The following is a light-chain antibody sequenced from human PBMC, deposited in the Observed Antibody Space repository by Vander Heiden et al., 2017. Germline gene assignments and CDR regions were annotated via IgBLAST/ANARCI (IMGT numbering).Light chain of an antibody. Sequence: DIVMTQSPLSLPVTPGEPASISCRSSQSLLYSNRYTYLDWYLQKPGQSPQLLIYLGSNRASGVPDRFSGSGSGTDFTLKISRVEAEDVGVYYCMQALQTPYTFGQGTKLEIK. CDR2: LGS. CDR3: MQALQTPYT. CDR1: QSLLYSNRYTY. V-gene: IGKV2-28*01. J-gene: IGKJ2*01.